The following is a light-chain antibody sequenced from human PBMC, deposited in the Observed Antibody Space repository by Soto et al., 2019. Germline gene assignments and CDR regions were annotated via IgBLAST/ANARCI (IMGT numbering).Light chain of an antibody. CDR2: ANF. CDR3: AVWDDGLSGWV. Sequence: QSVLTQAPSASGTPGQSVTISCSGSDSNIGSNTVNWYQQLPGMAPKLLIYANFKRSSGAPDRFSASKSGTSASLAISGLQSEDEAHYYCAVWDDGLSGWVFGGGTKLTVL. J-gene: IGLJ2*01. V-gene: IGLV1-44*01. CDR1: DSNIGSNT.